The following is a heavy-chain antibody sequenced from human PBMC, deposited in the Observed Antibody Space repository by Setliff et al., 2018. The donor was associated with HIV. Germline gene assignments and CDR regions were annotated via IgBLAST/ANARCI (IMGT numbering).Heavy chain of an antibody. J-gene: IGHJ6*03. CDR2: IYYSGTT. CDR1: GDSVSSASYY. CDR3: ASEAWTSYRSSSGYYYYYMDV. Sequence: SETLSLTCTVSGDSVSSASYYWSWIRQPQGKGLEWIGYIYYSGTTKYNPSLKSRVTISVDTSKNQFSLKLSSVTAADTAVYYCASEAWTSYRSSSGYYYYYMDVWGKGTTVTVSS. D-gene: IGHD6-6*01. V-gene: IGHV4-61*01.